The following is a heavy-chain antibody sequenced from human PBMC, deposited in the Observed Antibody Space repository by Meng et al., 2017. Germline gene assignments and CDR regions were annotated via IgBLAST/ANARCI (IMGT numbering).Heavy chain of an antibody. CDR1: GYTFTSYA. CDR2: INTNTGNP. Sequence: QLQLVHSGPELKKPGASVKVSCKASGYTFTSYAMNWVRQAPGQGLEWMGWINTNTGNPTYAQGFTGRFVFSLDTSVSTAYLQISSLKAEDTAVYYCARLVAGTFGQLFDPWGQGTLVAVSS. CDR3: ARLVAGTFGQLFDP. J-gene: IGHJ5*02. D-gene: IGHD2-15*01. V-gene: IGHV7-4-1*02.